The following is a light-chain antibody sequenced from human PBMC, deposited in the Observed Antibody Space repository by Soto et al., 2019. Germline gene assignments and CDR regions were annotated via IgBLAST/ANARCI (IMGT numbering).Light chain of an antibody. V-gene: IGLV2-23*01. J-gene: IGLJ2*01. CDR1: SSDVGSYNL. CDR2: EGT. Sequence: QSALTQPASVSGSPGQSITISCTGTSSDVGSYNLVSWYQQHPGKAPKVMIYEGTKRPSGVPNRFSGSKSGNTASLTISGLQAEDEADYYCCSYASSSVLFGGGTQLTVL. CDR3: CSYASSSVL.